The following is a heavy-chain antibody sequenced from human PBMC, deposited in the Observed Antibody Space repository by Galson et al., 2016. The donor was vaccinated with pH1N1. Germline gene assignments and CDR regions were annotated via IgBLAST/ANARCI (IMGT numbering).Heavy chain of an antibody. CDR2: IDPSDGTT. V-gene: IGHV1-46*01. CDR3: ARRYYFDY. CDR1: GGTFSGYG. Sequence: SVKVSCKASGGTFSGYGISWVRQAPGQGLEWMGIIDPSDGTTTYSQKFQGRITMTRDTPTNSVYMELSSLTSDDTAVYYCARRYYFDYWGQGTLITVSS. J-gene: IGHJ4*02.